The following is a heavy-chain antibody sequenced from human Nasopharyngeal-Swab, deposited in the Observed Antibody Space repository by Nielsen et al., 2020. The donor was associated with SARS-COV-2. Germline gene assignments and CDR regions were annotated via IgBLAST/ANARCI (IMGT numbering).Heavy chain of an antibody. V-gene: IGHV4-34*01. Sequence: RQAPGKGLEWIGEINHSGSTNYNPSLKSRVTISVDTSKNQFSLKLSSVTAEDTAVYYCATGPVVAATEWFDPWGQGTLVTVSS. CDR2: INHSGST. CDR3: ATGPVVAATEWFDP. J-gene: IGHJ5*02. D-gene: IGHD2-15*01.